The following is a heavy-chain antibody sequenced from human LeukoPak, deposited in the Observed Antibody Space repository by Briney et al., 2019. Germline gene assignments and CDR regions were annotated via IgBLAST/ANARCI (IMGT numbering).Heavy chain of an antibody. V-gene: IGHV3-23*01. CDR3: AKPVDGASVQRYFQH. J-gene: IGHJ1*01. Sequence: GGSLRLSCAASGFTFSRYAMSWVRQAPGKGLEWVSAISGGGDNTYYADSVRGRFTISRDNSKNTLFLQMNSLRAEDTAIYYCAKPVDGASVQRYFQHWGQGTLVTVSS. CDR2: ISGGGDNT. CDR1: GFTFSRYA. D-gene: IGHD1-1*01.